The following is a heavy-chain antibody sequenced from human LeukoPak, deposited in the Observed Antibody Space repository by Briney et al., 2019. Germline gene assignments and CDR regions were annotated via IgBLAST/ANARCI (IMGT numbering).Heavy chain of an antibody. V-gene: IGHV4-4*07. J-gene: IGHJ4*02. D-gene: IGHD6-19*01. CDR1: GGSISSYY. CDR2: IYSSGST. CDR3: ARHRLAVAPSFYYFNY. Sequence: SETLSLTCTVSGGSISSYYWNWIRQPAGKGLEWIGRIYSSGSTNYNSSLKSRVIMTVDTSKNQFSLKLSSVTAPDTAVYYCARHRLAVAPSFYYFNYWGQGTLVTVSS.